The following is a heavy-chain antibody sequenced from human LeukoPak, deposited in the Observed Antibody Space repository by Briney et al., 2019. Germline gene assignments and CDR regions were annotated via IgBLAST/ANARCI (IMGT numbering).Heavy chain of an antibody. J-gene: IGHJ4*02. V-gene: IGHV4-61*02. CDR2: ISASVST. D-gene: IGHD1-26*01. CDR3: ARAAGAIVGATIDF. CDR1: GGSINSDFYY. Sequence: SQTLSLTCTVSGGSINSDFYYWIWIRQPAGKGLEWIGRISASVSTNYTPSINSRLTISVDTSKNQFSLKLTSVTAADTAVYYCARAAGAIVGATIDFWGQGTLVTVSS.